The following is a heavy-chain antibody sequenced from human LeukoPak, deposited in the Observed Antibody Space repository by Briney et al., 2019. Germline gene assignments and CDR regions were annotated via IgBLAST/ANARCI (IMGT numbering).Heavy chain of an antibody. CDR3: ARLPNYDFWSGYYAKRGDAFDI. V-gene: IGHV4-34*01. CDR1: GGSFSGYY. J-gene: IGHJ3*02. D-gene: IGHD3-3*01. Sequence: SETLSLTCAVYGGSFSGYYWSWIRQPPGKGLEWIREINHSGSTNYNPSLKSRVTISVDTSKNQFSLKLSSVTAADTAVYYCARLPNYDFWSGYYAKRGDAFDIWGQGTMVTVSS. CDR2: INHSGST.